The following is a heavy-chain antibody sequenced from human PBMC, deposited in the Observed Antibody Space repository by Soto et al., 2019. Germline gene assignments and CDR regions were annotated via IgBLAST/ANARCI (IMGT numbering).Heavy chain of an antibody. D-gene: IGHD3-10*01. CDR2: IYHSGST. CDR1: GGSTSSSNW. J-gene: IGHJ3*02. V-gene: IGHV4-4*02. CDR3: ARGIGEKQLPVVIAFDI. Sequence: PSETLSLTCAASGGSTSSSNWWSWVRQPPGKGLEWIGEIYHSGSTNYNPSLKSRVTISVDKSKNQFSLKLSSVTAADTAVYYCARGIGEKQLPVVIAFDIWGQGTMVTVSS.